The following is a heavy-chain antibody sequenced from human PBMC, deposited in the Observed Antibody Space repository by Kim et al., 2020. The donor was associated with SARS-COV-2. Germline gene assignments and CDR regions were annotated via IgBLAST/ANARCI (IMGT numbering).Heavy chain of an antibody. D-gene: IGHD5-12*01. Sequence: ASVKVSCKASGYTFTSYAMHWVRQAPGQRLEWMGWINAGNGNTKYSQKFQGRVTITRHTSASTAYMELSSLRSEDTAVYYCARDLDIVAFDYWGPGTLVTVSS. CDR3: ARDLDIVAFDY. V-gene: IGHV1-3*01. J-gene: IGHJ4*02. CDR2: INAGNGNT. CDR1: GYTFTSYA.